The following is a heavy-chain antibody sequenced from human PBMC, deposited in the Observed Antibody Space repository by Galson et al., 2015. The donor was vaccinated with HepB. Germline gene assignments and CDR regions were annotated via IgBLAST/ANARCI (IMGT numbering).Heavy chain of an antibody. CDR2: IKQDGSET. Sequence: SLRLSCAASGFTSSSYWMSWVRQVPGKGLEWVANIKQDGSETKYVDSVKGRFTIFRDNAKNSLYLQMNSQRVEDTAVYYCARDRLIIATTAGFDQWGQGALVAVSS. CDR1: GFTSSSYW. CDR3: ARDRLIIATTAGFDQ. J-gene: IGHJ4*02. V-gene: IGHV3-7*01. D-gene: IGHD1-7*01.